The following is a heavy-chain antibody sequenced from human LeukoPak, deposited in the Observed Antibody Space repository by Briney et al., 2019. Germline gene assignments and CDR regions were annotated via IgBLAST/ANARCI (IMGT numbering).Heavy chain of an antibody. J-gene: IGHJ4*02. V-gene: IGHV3-48*03. CDR1: GFTFSSYE. CDR2: ISTSASTI. Sequence: PGGSLRLSCAASGFTFSSYEMNWVRQAPGKGLEWVSYISTSASTIYYADSVKGRFTSSRDNANNSLYLQMNSLRAEDTAVYYCARRGSSRSSYYFDYWGQGTLVTVSS. CDR3: ARRGSSRSSYYFDY. D-gene: IGHD6-6*01.